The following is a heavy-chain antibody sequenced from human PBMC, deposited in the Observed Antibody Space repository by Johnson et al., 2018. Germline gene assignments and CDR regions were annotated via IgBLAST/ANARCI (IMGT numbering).Heavy chain of an antibody. CDR2: INPSGGTT. CDR1: GYTFISYY. CDR3: ARDKGGLHFSEWLGYFPL. Sequence: QVQLVQSGAEVKKPGASVNVSCKASGYTFISYYMHLVRQAPGQGLEWVGMINPSGGTTTYAQKFQGRVTMTRDTSTTTVYMDLSSLTSEDTAVYYCARDKGGLHFSEWLGYFPLWGRGTLVTVSS. V-gene: IGHV1-46*01. D-gene: IGHD3-3*01. J-gene: IGHJ2*01.